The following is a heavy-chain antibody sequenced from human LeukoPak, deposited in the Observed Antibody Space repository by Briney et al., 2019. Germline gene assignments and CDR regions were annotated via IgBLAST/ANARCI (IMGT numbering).Heavy chain of an antibody. D-gene: IGHD5-18*01. CDR3: AGRPTGYSSGYIH. CDR2: ISGSAHKI. CDR1: GITFSNYA. J-gene: IGHJ4*02. V-gene: IGHV3-23*01. Sequence: GGSLRLSCVASGITFSNYAVSWVRQAPEKGLDWVTVISGSAHKIRYADSVKGRFTISRDNSENIVYLQMNNLRVEDTAVYYCAGRPTGYSSGYIHWGQGTLVTVSS.